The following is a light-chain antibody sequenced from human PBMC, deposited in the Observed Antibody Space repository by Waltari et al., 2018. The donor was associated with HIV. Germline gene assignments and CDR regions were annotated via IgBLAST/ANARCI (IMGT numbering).Light chain of an antibody. CDR2: DVN. V-gene: IGLV2-14*03. CDR1: ASDIGRYNY. Sequence: QSALSQPASVSASPGQSVAISCSGSASDIGRYNYVSWYQQHPDRAPKLILFDVNNRTAGISDRFSGSKSGTTASLTISTVRTDDEADYYCASYTVNSTGVFGTGTKLSVL. J-gene: IGLJ1*01. CDR3: ASYTVNSTGV.